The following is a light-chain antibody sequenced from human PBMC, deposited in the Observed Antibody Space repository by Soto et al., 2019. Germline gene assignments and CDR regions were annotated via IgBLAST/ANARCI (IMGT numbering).Light chain of an antibody. Sequence: EIVMTQSPATLSVSPGERATLSCRASQSVSSNLAWYQQKPGQAPRLLIYGASTRATGIPARFSGSGSGTEFTLTISSLQSEDFAVYYCQQYNNWSDTFGQGTKV. CDR1: QSVSSN. CDR2: GAS. CDR3: QQYNNWSDT. V-gene: IGKV3-15*01. J-gene: IGKJ1*01.